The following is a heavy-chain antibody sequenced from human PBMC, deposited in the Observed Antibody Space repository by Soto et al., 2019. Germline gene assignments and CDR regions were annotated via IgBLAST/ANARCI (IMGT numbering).Heavy chain of an antibody. Sequence: GGSLRLSCAASGFTFSSYAMSWVRQAPGKGLEWVSAISGSGGSTYYADSVKGRFTISRDNSKNTLYVQMKSLRAEDTAVYYCAKVKNRVGYGSGGSCYSLDYGDYVEGSYYYGMDVWGQGTTVTVSS. V-gene: IGHV3-23*01. D-gene: IGHD2-15*01. CDR2: ISGSGGST. J-gene: IGHJ6*02. CDR1: GFTFSSYA. CDR3: AKVKNRVGYGSGGSCYSLDYGDYVEGSYYYGMDV.